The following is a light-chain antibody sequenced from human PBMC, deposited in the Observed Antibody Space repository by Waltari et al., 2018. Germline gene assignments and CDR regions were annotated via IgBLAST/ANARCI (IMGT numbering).Light chain of an antibody. CDR1: SSNIGSNT. V-gene: IGLV1-44*01. J-gene: IGLJ2*01. CDR3: AAWDDSLNGLV. CDR2: TTN. Sequence: QSVLPQPPSASGTPGQRVTISCSGSSSNIGSNTVNCFQQLPGTAPELLIYTTNQRPSGVPDRFSGSKSGTSATLAISGLQSEDEADYYCAAWDDSLNGLVFGGGTKLTVL.